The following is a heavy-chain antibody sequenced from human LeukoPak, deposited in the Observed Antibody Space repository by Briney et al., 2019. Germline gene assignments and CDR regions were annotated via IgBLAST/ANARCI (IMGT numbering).Heavy chain of an antibody. J-gene: IGHJ4*02. CDR2: ISAYNGNT. V-gene: IGHV1-18*01. Sequence: ASVKVSCKASGYTFTSYGISWVRQAPGQGLEWMGWISAYNGNTNYVQKLQGRVTMTTDTSTSTAYMELRSLRSDDTAVYYCARDLPRRMATTQPAGYWGQGTLVTVSS. D-gene: IGHD5-24*01. CDR1: GYTFTSYG. CDR3: ARDLPRRMATTQPAGY.